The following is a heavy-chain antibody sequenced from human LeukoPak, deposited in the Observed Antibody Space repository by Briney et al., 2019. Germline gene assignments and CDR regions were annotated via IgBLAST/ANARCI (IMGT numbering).Heavy chain of an antibody. V-gene: IGHV3-53*01. CDR1: GFTVSNNY. J-gene: IGHJ4*02. D-gene: IGHD6-19*01. CDR3: ARDRMYSSGWSYFDY. Sequence: GGSLRLSCAASGFTVSNNYMSWVRQAPGKGLEWVSIIYSGGSTYYADSVKGRFTISRDNSKNTLYLQMNSLRAEDTAVYYCARDRMYSSGWSYFDYWGQGTLVTVSP. CDR2: IYSGGST.